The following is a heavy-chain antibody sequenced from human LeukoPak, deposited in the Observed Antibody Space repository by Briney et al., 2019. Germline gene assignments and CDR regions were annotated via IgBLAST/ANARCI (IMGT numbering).Heavy chain of an antibody. D-gene: IGHD1-26*01. CDR1: GYTFTGYY. CDR3: ARDWELTEFDAFDI. V-gene: IGHV1-2*02. CDR2: INPNSGGT. J-gene: IGHJ3*02. Sequence: ASVKVSCKASGYTFTGYYMHWVRQAPGQGLEWMGWINPNSGGTNYAQKFQGRVTMTRDTSISTAYMELSRLRSDDTAVYYCARDWELTEFDAFDIWGQGTMVTVSS.